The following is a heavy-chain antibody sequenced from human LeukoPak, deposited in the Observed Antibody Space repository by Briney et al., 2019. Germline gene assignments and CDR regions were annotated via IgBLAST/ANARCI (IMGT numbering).Heavy chain of an antibody. CDR2: VSSSSSYI. CDR1: GFTFSSYS. J-gene: IGHJ4*02. V-gene: IGHV3-21*01. D-gene: IGHD4-17*01. Sequence: PGGSLRLSCAASGFTFSSYSMKWVRQAPGKGLEWVSSVSSSSSYIYYADSVKGRFTISRDNAKNSLYLQMNSLRAEDTAVYYCARDTYGDYSADYWGQGTLVTVSS. CDR3: ARDTYGDYSADY.